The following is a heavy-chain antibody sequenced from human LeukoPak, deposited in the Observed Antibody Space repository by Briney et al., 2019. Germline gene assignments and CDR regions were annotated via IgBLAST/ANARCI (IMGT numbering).Heavy chain of an antibody. V-gene: IGHV4-39*07. D-gene: IGHD1-26*01. Sequence: PSETLSLTCTVSGGSISSSSYYWGWIRQPPGKGLEWIGSIYYSGSTYYNPSLKSRVTISVDTSKNQFSLKLKSVTAADTAVYYCARVTGYLVGATVYYYYGMDVWGRGTTVTVSS. CDR2: IYYSGST. J-gene: IGHJ6*02. CDR1: GGSISSSSYY. CDR3: ARVTGYLVGATVYYYYGMDV.